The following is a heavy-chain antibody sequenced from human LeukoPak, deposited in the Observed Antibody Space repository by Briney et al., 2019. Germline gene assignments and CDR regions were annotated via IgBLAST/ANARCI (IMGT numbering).Heavy chain of an antibody. V-gene: IGHV3-20*04. J-gene: IGHJ4*02. Sequence: GGSLRLSCAASGFTFDDYGMSWVRQAPGKGLEWVSGINWNGGSTGYADSVKGRFTISRDNAKNSLYLQMNSLRAEDTALYYCARDGSSGWYLDKYYFDYWGQGTLVIVSS. D-gene: IGHD6-19*01. CDR3: ARDGSSGWYLDKYYFDY. CDR1: GFTFDDYG. CDR2: INWNGGST.